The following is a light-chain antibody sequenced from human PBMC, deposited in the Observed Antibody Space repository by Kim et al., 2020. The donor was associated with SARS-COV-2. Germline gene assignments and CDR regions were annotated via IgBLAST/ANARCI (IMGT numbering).Light chain of an antibody. CDR2: SAS. CDR1: QYISNY. Sequence: SASVGDTVTITCRSSQYISNYLNWYQHKPGKAPRLLIHSASSLQTGVPSRFSGSGSGTEFTFIISSLQPEDFATYYCQQSYSTPYAFGQGTKLEIK. V-gene: IGKV1-39*01. CDR3: QQSYSTPYA. J-gene: IGKJ2*01.